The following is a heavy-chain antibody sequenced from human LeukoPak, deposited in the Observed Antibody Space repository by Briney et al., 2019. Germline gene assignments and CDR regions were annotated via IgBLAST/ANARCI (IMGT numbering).Heavy chain of an antibody. J-gene: IGHJ6*03. CDR3: ARVEEGYGSGRRENYYYYYMDV. CDR2: IYYSGST. Sequence: SETLSLTCTVSGGSISGYYWSWIRQPPGKGLEWIGYIYYSGSTNYNPSLKSRVIISVDTSKNQFSLKLSPVTAADTAVYYCARVEEGYGSGRRENYYYYYMDVWGKGTTVTISS. V-gene: IGHV4-59*01. D-gene: IGHD3-10*01. CDR1: GGSISGYY.